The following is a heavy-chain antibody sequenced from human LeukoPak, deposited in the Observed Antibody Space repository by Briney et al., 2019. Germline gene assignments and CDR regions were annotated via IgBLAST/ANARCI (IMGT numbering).Heavy chain of an antibody. D-gene: IGHD3-22*01. CDR2: ISYDGSNK. CDR1: EFTFSRYA. V-gene: IGHV3-30-3*01. Sequence: TGGSLRLSCAASEFTFSRYAMHWVRQAPGKGLEWVAVISYDGSNKYYADSVMGRFTISRDNSKNTLYLQMNSLQAEDTAVFYCARDHDTSGYYHYYFDFWGQGTLVTVSS. CDR3: ARDHDTSGYYHYYFDF. J-gene: IGHJ4*02.